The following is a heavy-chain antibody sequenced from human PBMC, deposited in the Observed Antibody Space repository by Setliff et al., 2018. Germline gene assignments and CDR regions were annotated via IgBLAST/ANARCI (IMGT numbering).Heavy chain of an antibody. V-gene: IGHV3-23*01. CDR3: ATLSKDLNY. J-gene: IGHJ4*02. D-gene: IGHD3-3*01. CDR2: ITGSGTT. Sequence: PSETLSLSCAASGLTLINNGFHWVRQAPGKGLEWVSAITGSGTTYYADSVKGRFTISRDSSKNTVYLQMNSLTAEDTAMYYCATLSKDLNYWGQGTLVTVSS. CDR1: GLTLINNG.